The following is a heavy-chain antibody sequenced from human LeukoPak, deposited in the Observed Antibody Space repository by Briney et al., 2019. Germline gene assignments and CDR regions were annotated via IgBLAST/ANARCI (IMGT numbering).Heavy chain of an antibody. Sequence: SETLSLTCTVSGGSISSYYWSWIRQPPGKGLEWIGYIYYSGSTNYNPSLKGRVTISVDTSKNQFSLKLSSVTAADTAVYYCARGGHWGGLGYWGQGTLVTVSS. CDR1: GGSISSYY. J-gene: IGHJ4*02. V-gene: IGHV4-59*01. D-gene: IGHD7-27*01. CDR2: IYYSGST. CDR3: ARGGHWGGLGY.